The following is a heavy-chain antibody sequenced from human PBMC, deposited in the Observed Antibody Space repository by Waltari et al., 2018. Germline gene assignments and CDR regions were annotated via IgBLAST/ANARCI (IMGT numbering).Heavy chain of an antibody. V-gene: IGHV4-39*01. Sequence: QLQLQESGPGLVKPSETLSLTCTVSGGSNSGNNYHRGWIRQPPGKGLEWIGSIYYSGSTYYNPSLKSRVTISVDTSKNQFSLKLSSVTAADTAVYYCARHTYSSSPDYWGQGTLVTVSS. D-gene: IGHD6-13*01. CDR3: ARHTYSSSPDY. CDR2: IYYSGST. CDR1: GGSNSGNNYH. J-gene: IGHJ4*02.